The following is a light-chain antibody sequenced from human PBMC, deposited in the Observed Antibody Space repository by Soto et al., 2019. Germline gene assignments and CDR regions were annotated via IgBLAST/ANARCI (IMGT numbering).Light chain of an antibody. CDR1: QSISSW. CDR2: AAS. V-gene: IGKV1-5*01. Sequence: DIQMNQSRSSLSASGRDRVTITCRASQSISSWLAWYQQKPGKAPKLLIYAASSLQSGVPSRFSGSGSGTDFTLTISSLQPDDFATYYCQQYNSYSWTFGQGTKVDIK. CDR3: QQYNSYSWT. J-gene: IGKJ1*01.